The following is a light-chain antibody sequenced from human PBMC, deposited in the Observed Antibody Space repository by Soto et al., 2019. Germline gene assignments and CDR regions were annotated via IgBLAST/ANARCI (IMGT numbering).Light chain of an antibody. Sequence: PGERATLTCRASQSVTNYIAWYQQRPGQAPRLLIYGASNRATGIPDRFSGSGSGTDFTLTISRLEPEDFAVYYCQQYGSSGTFGQGTKVDIK. CDR1: QSVTNY. CDR2: GAS. V-gene: IGKV3-20*01. CDR3: QQYGSSGT. J-gene: IGKJ1*01.